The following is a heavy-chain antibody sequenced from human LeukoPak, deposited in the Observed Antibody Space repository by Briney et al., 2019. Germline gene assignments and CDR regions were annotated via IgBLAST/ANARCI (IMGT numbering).Heavy chain of an antibody. CDR1: GDSISNSGWS. CDR3: ARLTLTGVAGRGWFDA. CDR2: MPFDEKVSDNEIP. Sequence: SETLSLTCSVSGDSISNSGWSWGRIPPLQGMELVWIGTMPFDEKVSDNEIPSYNPSLKGRVTISAEKYKNQLSLKVKSVTAADTASYYCARLTLTGVAGRGWFDAWGQGTLVIVSS. V-gene: IGHV4-39*01. D-gene: IGHD3-3*01. J-gene: IGHJ5*02.